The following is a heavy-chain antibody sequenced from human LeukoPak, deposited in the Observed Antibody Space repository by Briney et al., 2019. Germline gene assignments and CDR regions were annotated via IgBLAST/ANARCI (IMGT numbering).Heavy chain of an antibody. J-gene: IGHJ4*01. V-gene: IGHV3-33*01. CDR2: IWHDGSKT. CDR1: GFTFSSYG. D-gene: IGHD3-16*02. Sequence: TGGSLRLSCAASGFTFSSYGMHWVRQAPGKGLEWVAVIWHDGSKTYYADSVKGRFTISRDSSKKTLFLQMNSLRAEDTAVYYCARDGNYRFDYWGHGTLVTVSS. CDR3: ARDGNYRFDY.